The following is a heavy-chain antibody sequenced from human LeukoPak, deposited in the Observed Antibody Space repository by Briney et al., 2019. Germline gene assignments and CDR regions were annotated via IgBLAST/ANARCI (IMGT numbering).Heavy chain of an antibody. CDR1: GFTFSNYD. D-gene: IGHD1-26*01. V-gene: IGHV3-13*01. Sequence: GGSLRLSCAASGFTFSNYDMHWVRQATGKGLEWVSGIGTAGDIYYPGSVKGRFTISRENAKNSLYLQMNSLRAEDTAVYYCARDGNRWELLRAYFQHWGQGTLVTVSS. CDR3: ARDGNRWELLRAYFQH. CDR2: IGTAGDI. J-gene: IGHJ1*01.